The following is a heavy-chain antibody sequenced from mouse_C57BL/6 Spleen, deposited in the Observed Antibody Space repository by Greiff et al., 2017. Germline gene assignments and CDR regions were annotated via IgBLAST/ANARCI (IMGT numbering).Heavy chain of an antibody. V-gene: IGHV1-80*01. Sequence: VMLVESGAELVKPGASVKISCKASGYAFSSYWMNWVKQRPGKGLEWIGQIYPGDGDTNYNGKFKGKATLTADKSSSTAYMQLSSLTSEDSAVYFCARDEELGRWAMDYWGQGTSVTVSS. CDR3: ARDEELGRWAMDY. D-gene: IGHD4-1*01. J-gene: IGHJ4*01. CDR2: IYPGDGDT. CDR1: GYAFSSYW.